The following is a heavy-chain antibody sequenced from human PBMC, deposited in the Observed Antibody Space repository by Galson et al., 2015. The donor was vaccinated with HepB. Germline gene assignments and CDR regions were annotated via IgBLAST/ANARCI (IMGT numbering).Heavy chain of an antibody. CDR3: AKALPDGDYYYYYMDV. CDR2: ISYDGSNK. D-gene: IGHD1-26*01. CDR1: GFTFSNFG. J-gene: IGHJ6*03. Sequence: SLRLSCAASGFTFSNFGMHWVRQAPGKGLEWVAVISYDGSNKYYAESVKGRFTISRDNSTNTLYLQMNSLRGEDTAVYYCAKALPDGDYYYYYMDVWGKGTTVTVSS. V-gene: IGHV3-30*18.